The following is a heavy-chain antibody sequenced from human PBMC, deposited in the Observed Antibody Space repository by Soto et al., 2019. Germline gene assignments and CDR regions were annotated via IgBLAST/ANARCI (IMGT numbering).Heavy chain of an antibody. D-gene: IGHD2-2*01. Sequence: EVQLVESGGALVQPGGSLRLSCAASRFTFSTYEMNWVRQAQGKGLEWVSYISTSGSTVYYADSVKGRFTISRDNTRNSLYLQMNSLRDEDTALYYCVRYCSTTLCNGVATRTFDYWGQGTLVTVSS. J-gene: IGHJ4*02. CDR1: RFTFSTYE. V-gene: IGHV3-48*03. CDR3: VRYCSTTLCNGVATRTFDY. CDR2: ISTSGSTV.